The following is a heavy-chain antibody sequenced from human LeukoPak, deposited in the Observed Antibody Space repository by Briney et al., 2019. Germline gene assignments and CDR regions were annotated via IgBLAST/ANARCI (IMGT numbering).Heavy chain of an antibody. Sequence: GGSLRLSCAASGFTVSTNYMNWVRQAPGKGLEWVSILYSGSDTCYSDSVKGRFTISRDDSRNTLFLHMSSLKVEGTAIYFCARVGDHFHWFLDLWGRGTLVGVSS. CDR3: ARVGDHFHWFLDL. D-gene: IGHD2-21*01. J-gene: IGHJ2*01. V-gene: IGHV3-53*01. CDR2: LYSGSDT. CDR1: GFTVSTNY.